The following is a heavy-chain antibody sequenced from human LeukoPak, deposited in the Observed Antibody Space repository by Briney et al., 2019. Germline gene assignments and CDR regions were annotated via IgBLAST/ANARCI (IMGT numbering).Heavy chain of an antibody. D-gene: IGHD6-13*01. J-gene: IGHJ4*02. CDR3: ARQPGIAAAGRFDS. CDR2: ISIGGDT. CDR1: GFTFSSYD. Sequence: PGGSLRLSCAASGFTFSSYDMHWVRQATGKGLEWVSAISIGGDTYYPGSVKGRFTISRDNAKNSLYLQMNSLGAGDTAVYYCARQPGIAAAGRFDSWGQGALVTVSS. V-gene: IGHV3-13*04.